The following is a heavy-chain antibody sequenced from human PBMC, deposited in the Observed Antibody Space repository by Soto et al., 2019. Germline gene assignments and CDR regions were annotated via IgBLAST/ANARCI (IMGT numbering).Heavy chain of an antibody. J-gene: IGHJ4*02. Sequence: PSETLSLTCTVSGGSISSGGYYWSWIRQHPGKGLEWIGYIYYSGSTYYNPSLKSRVTISVDTSKNQFSLKLSSVTAADTAVYYCASGPGNDFWSGYYPFDYWGQGTLVTSPQ. CDR1: GGSISSGGYY. CDR2: IYYSGST. CDR3: ASGPGNDFWSGYYPFDY. D-gene: IGHD3-3*01. V-gene: IGHV4-31*03.